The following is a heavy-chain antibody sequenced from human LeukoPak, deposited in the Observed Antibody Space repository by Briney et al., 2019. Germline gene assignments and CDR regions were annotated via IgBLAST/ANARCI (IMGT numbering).Heavy chain of an antibody. CDR1: GGTFSSYA. CDR2: IIPIFGTA. CDR3: ARDQSYGSGTDFDY. Sequence: SVKVSCMASGGTFSSYAISWVRQAPGQGLEWTGGIIPIFGTANYAQKFQGRVTITADESTSTAYMELSSLRSEDTAVYYCARDQSYGSGTDFDYWGQGTLVTVSS. J-gene: IGHJ4*02. V-gene: IGHV1-69*13. D-gene: IGHD3-10*01.